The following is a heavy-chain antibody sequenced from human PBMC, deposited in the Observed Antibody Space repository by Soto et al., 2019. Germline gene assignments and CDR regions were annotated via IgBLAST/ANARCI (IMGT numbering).Heavy chain of an antibody. D-gene: IGHD6-19*01. Sequence: EVKLVESGGGSVQPGGSLRLSCATSGFIFSSAWMHWVRQAPGKGLVWVARINFEGTTTNYADSVKGRFTISRDNAENTLYLQMSSLTDEDTAVYYCARGTRGWYGYDYWGQGTLVTVSS. CDR2: INFEGTTT. V-gene: IGHV3-74*01. CDR3: ARGTRGWYGYDY. CDR1: GFIFSSAW. J-gene: IGHJ4*02.